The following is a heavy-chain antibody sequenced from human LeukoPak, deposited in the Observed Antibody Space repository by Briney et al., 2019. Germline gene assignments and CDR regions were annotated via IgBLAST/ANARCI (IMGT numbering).Heavy chain of an antibody. CDR1: GFTFAIHA. V-gene: IGHV3-23*01. J-gene: IGHJ3*02. CDR3: ARVRKYSSGWYDAFDI. Sequence: GGSLRLSCAASGFTFAIHAMTWVRQAPGKGLEWVSGISGDGASTHYAESVKGQFTISRDNSQNTLFLQMNSLRAEDTAVYYCARVRKYSSGWYDAFDIWGQGTMVTVSS. D-gene: IGHD6-19*01. CDR2: ISGDGAST.